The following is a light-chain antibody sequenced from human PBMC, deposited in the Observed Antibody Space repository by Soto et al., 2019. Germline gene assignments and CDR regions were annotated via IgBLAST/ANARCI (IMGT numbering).Light chain of an antibody. V-gene: IGLV2-11*01. CDR3: CSSVGSCTSV. CDR1: SSDVGGYNY. J-gene: IGLJ3*02. Sequence: QSALTQPRSVSGSPGQSVTISCTGTSSDVGGYNYVSWYQQHPGKAPKLMIYDVSKRPSGVPDRFSGSKSGNTASLTISGLQAEDEADYYCCSSVGSCTSVFGGGTKLTVL. CDR2: DVS.